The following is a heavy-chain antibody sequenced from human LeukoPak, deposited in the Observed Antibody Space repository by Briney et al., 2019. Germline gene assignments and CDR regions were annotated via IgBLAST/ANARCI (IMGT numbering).Heavy chain of an antibody. CDR2: VKSKIDGETT. J-gene: IGHJ4*02. V-gene: IGHV3-15*01. Sequence: GTSLRLSCAASGFTFSSAWVSWVRQAPGKGLEWVGRVKSKIDGETTDYAAPVKGRFTISRDDSENTLYLQMNSLKTEDTAVYYCTSDVPISMARSFDYWGQGTLVTVSS. CDR1: GFTFSSAW. CDR3: TSDVPISMARSFDY. D-gene: IGHD6-6*01.